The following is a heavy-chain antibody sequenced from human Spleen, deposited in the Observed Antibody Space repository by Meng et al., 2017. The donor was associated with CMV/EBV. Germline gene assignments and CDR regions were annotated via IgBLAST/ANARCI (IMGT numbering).Heavy chain of an antibody. CDR1: GGYGSSTYW. CDR3: ARNLDF. Sequence: SETLSLTCAVAGGYGSSTYWWSWVRKAPGKGLEWIEEIHHSGRTNYNPSLKSRVTISVEKSKNQLSLKLTSLTAADTAVYYCARNLDFWGQGTLVTVSS. J-gene: IGHJ4*02. V-gene: IGHV4-4*02. CDR2: IHHSGRT.